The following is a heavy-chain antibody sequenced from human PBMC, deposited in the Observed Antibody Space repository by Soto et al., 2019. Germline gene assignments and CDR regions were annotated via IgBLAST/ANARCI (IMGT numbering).Heavy chain of an antibody. CDR3: GHSNRDSGGLFDC. CDR1: GFSLDTSGVA. CDR2: IYWDDDK. V-gene: IGHV2-5*02. D-gene: IGHD2-21*02. J-gene: IGHJ4*02. Sequence: QITLKESGPTLVKPTQTLTLTCTFSGFSLDTSGVAVGWIRQPPGKGLEWLSVIYWDDDKRSSPSLRSRLTITKDTPRIQVVLTMTNVYPVDTATSSCGHSNRDSGGLFDCWGQRTLVTVSS.